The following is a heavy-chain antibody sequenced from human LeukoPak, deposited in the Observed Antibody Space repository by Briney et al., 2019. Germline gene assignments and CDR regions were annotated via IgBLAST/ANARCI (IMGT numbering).Heavy chain of an antibody. J-gene: IGHJ4*02. CDR3: ARGGRGGWSQDFDY. Sequence: GGSLRLSCAASGFTFSSYAMHWVRQAPGKGLEWVAVISFDGSNKFYADSVRGRFTISRDNSKNTLYLQMNSLRPEDTAVYYCARGGRGGWSQDFDYWGQGTLVTVSS. D-gene: IGHD6-19*01. V-gene: IGHV3-30*04. CDR1: GFTFSSYA. CDR2: ISFDGSNK.